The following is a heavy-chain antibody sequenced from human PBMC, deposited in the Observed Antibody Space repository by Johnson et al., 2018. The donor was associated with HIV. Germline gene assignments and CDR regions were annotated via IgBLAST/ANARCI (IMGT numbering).Heavy chain of an antibody. Sequence: QVQLVESGGGLIQPGGSLRLSCAASGFTVSSNYMSWVRQAPGKGLEWVAAISHDGSNEYYGDYVKGRFTISRDNSKNTLYLQMNSLRAEDTATYDCAKTISGFYLYDAFDIWGQGTMVTVSS. J-gene: IGHJ3*02. V-gene: IGHV3-30*18. CDR2: ISHDGSNE. D-gene: IGHD5-12*01. CDR1: GFTVSSNY. CDR3: AKTISGFYLYDAFDI.